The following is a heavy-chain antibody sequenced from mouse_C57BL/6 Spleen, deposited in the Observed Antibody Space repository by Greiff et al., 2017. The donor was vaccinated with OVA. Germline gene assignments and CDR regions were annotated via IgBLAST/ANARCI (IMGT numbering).Heavy chain of an antibody. D-gene: IGHD1-1*01. CDR3: ARNNYYEGYFEG. CDR2: INPNYGTS. V-gene: IGHV1-39*01. J-gene: IGHJ1*03. CDR1: GYSFTDYN. Sequence: EVQLQQSGPELVKPGASVKISCKASGYSFTDYNMNWVKQSNGKSLEWICVINPNYGTSSYNQKFKGKATLTVAQSSSTAYMQLHSLTSADSAVDYCARNNYYEGYFEGWGTGTTVTVSS.